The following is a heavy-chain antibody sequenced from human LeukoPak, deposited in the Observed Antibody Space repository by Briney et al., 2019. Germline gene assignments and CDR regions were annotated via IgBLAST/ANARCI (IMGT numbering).Heavy chain of an antibody. J-gene: IGHJ4*02. CDR3: VRHDGRGGATMGALDS. D-gene: IGHD5-12*01. CDR1: GGSVSSGSYY. Sequence: SETLSLTCTVSGGSVSSGSYYWSWIRQPPGKGLEWIGYIYYSGSTNYNPSLNSRVTISEVTSKDQFTLQLNSVTAADTAVYYCVRHDGRGGATMGALDSWGRGSLVTVSS. CDR2: IYYSGST. V-gene: IGHV4-61*01.